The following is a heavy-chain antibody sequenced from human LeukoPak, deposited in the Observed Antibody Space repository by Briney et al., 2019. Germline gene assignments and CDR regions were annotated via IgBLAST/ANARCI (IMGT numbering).Heavy chain of an antibody. Sequence: ASVKVSCKASGYTFTSYGISWVRQAPGQGLEWMGWISAYNGNTIYAQKFQGRVTMTEDTSTDTAYMELSSLRSEDTAVYYCATLLMRSGWYFDYWGQGTLVTVSS. CDR2: ISAYNGNT. CDR3: ATLLMRSGWYFDY. J-gene: IGHJ4*02. CDR1: GYTFTSYG. V-gene: IGHV1-18*01. D-gene: IGHD6-19*01.